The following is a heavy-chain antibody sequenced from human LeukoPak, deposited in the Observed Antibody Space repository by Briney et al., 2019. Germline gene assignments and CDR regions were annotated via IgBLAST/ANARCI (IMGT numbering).Heavy chain of an antibody. CDR2: IFHSGTT. V-gene: IGHV4-38-2*01. CDR3: ARGGGTIKGYFDL. CDR1: GYSISGGYY. J-gene: IGHJ2*01. D-gene: IGHD1-1*01. Sequence: SETLSLTCAVSGYSISGGYYWGWIRQPPGKGLEWIGIIFHSGTTYYNPSLKSRVTISVDTSKNQFSLKLSSVTAADTAVYYCARGGGTIKGYFDLWGRGTLVTVSS.